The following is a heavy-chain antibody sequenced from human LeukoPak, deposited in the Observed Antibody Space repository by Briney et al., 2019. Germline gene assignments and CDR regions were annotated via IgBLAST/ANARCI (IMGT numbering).Heavy chain of an antibody. Sequence: SETLSLTCTVSGGSISGYHWSWIRQPPGKGLECIGYIYSSGSANYNPSLGSRVTISVDTSNNEFSLKLSSVTAADTAVYYCAREHGGINVDYWGQGTLVTVSS. CDR2: IYSSGSA. D-gene: IGHD4-23*01. CDR1: GGSISGYH. J-gene: IGHJ4*02. V-gene: IGHV4-59*12. CDR3: AREHGGINVDY.